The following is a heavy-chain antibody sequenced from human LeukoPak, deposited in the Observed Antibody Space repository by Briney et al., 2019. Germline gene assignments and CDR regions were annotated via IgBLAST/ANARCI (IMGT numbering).Heavy chain of an antibody. CDR2: IRYDGVNK. CDR3: ALNPGGDYLDY. Sequence: GGSLRLSCVASGFTFSSYGMHWVRQAPGKGLEWVAFIRYDGVNKYYADSVKGRFTISRDNSKNTLYLQMNSLRAEDTTVYYCALNPGGDYLDYWGQGTLVTVSS. J-gene: IGHJ4*02. CDR1: GFTFSSYG. V-gene: IGHV3-30*02. D-gene: IGHD1-26*01.